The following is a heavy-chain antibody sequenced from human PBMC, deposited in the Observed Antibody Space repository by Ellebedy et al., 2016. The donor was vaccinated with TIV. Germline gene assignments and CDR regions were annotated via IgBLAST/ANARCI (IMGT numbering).Heavy chain of an antibody. CDR1: GYIFTDYW. CDR3: ARHTCDTLTCYGGLDY. J-gene: IGHJ4*02. V-gene: IGHV5-51*01. D-gene: IGHD2-2*01. CDR2: IYPADSHT. Sequence: PGGSLRLSCYGSGYIFTDYWIGWVRQIPGKGLEWMGIIYPADSHTRYSPSFQGQVTISADKSISTAYLQWNSLKASDTAMYYCARHTCDTLTCYGGLDYWGQGTLVTVSS.